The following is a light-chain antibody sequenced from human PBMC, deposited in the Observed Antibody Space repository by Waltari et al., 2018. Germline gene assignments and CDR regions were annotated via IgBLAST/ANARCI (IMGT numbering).Light chain of an antibody. CDR2: WAS. V-gene: IGKV4-1*01. CDR1: QSVLSSSNNKND. CDR3: QQCYSSPYT. J-gene: IGKJ2*01. Sequence: DIVMTQSTDSLAVSLGERATIHCKSSQSVLSSSNNKNDLGWYQQKPVQPHKLLISWASTQESGVPDRFSGSGSGTDFTLTINSLQAEDVAVYYCQQCYSSPYTFGQGTKLEIK.